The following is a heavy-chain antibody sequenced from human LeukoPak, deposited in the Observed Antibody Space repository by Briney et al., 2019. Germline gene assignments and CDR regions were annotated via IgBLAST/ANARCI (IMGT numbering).Heavy chain of an antibody. CDR2: VYYSGNT. Sequence: SETLSLTCTVSGGSISRSNYYWGWIRPPPGKGLEWIGSVYYSGNTYFTPSRRSRVTIYVDTSKNQFPLKLITVTAADTAVYYCARLGTLRYDGFDPWGQGTLVTVSS. CDR3: ARLGTLRYDGFDP. J-gene: IGHJ5*02. D-gene: IGHD5-12*01. V-gene: IGHV4-39*01. CDR1: GGSISRSNYY.